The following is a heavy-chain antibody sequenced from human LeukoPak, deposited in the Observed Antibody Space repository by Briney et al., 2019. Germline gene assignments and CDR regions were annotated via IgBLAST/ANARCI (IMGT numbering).Heavy chain of an antibody. J-gene: IGHJ4*02. CDR3: ARAENGYSSSWFSL. V-gene: IGHV4-38-2*02. D-gene: IGHD6-13*01. CDR2: INHSGGT. CDR1: GYSISGGYY. Sequence: SETLSLTCTVSGYSISGGYYWGWIRQPPGKGLEWIGEINHSGGTNYNPSLKSRVTISVDTSKNQFSLKLSSVTAADTAVYYCARAENGYSSSWFSLWGQGTLVTVSS.